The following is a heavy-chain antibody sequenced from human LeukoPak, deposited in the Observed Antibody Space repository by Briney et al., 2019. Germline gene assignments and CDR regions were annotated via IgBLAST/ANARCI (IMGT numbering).Heavy chain of an antibody. CDR1: GYTFTSYD. CDR3: ARAIAARQWYYFDY. V-gene: IGHV1-8*01. Sequence: GASVKVSCKASGYTFTSYDINWVRQATGQGLEWMGWMNPNSGNTGYAQKFQGRVTMTRNTSISTAYMELSSLRSEDTALYYCARAIAARQWYYFDYWGQGTLVTVSS. CDR2: MNPNSGNT. J-gene: IGHJ4*02. D-gene: IGHD6-6*01.